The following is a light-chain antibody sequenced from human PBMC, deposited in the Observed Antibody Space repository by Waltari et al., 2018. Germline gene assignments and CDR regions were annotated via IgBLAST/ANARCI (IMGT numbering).Light chain of an antibody. CDR3: AAWDDSLNGRV. J-gene: IGLJ3*02. CDR2: ANY. CDR1: SSNIGITT. V-gene: IGLV1-44*01. Sequence: QSVLTQPPSASGAPGQTVTISCSGSSSNIGITTVTWYQQLPGTAPKLLIYANYHRPSGVPDRFSGSKSDTSASLAISGLQSEDEADYFCAAWDDSLNGRVFGGGTKLTVL.